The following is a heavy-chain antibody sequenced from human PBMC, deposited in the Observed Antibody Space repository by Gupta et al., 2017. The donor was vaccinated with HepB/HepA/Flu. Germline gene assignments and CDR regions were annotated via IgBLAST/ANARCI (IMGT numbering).Heavy chain of an antibody. D-gene: IGHD3-10*01. CDR2: IYHSGST. CDR1: GGSINNSHW. Sequence: QVLLQESGPGLVKPSETLSLTCAVSGGSINNSHWWTWVRQPPGKGLEWIGEIYHSGSTTYNPSLQSRVTISVDNSKNHFSLKLSSLTAADTAVYYCARGSSRPFDYWGQGTLVTVSS. CDR3: ARGSSRPFDY. J-gene: IGHJ4*02. V-gene: IGHV4-4*02.